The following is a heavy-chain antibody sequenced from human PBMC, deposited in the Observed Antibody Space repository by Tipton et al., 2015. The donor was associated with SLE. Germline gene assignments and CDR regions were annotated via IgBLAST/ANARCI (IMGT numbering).Heavy chain of an antibody. CDR3: ARMGLCTTTTCNEGAFDV. J-gene: IGHJ3*01. V-gene: IGHV4-59*11. D-gene: IGHD2-2*01. Sequence: TLSLTCSVSGGSMSYHYWSWIRQPPGKGLEWIGYIYYTGNTNYNPSLKSRVTMSVGTSKSQFSLKLTFVSAADTAIYYCARMGLCTTTTCNEGAFDVWGQGSMVTVSS. CDR2: IYYTGNT. CDR1: GGSMSYHY.